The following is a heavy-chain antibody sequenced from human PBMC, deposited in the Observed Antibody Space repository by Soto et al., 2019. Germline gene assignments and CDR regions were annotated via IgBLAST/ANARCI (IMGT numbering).Heavy chain of an antibody. CDR1: GGSFSGYY. CDR3: ARAGGSGYYSTFDY. Sequence: QVQLQQWGAGLLKPSETLSLICAVYGGSFSGYYWSWIRQPPGKGLEWIGEINHSGSTNYNPSLKSRVTISVDTSKNQFSLKLSSVTAADTAVYYCARAGGSGYYSTFDYWGQGTLVTVSS. D-gene: IGHD3-22*01. J-gene: IGHJ4*02. CDR2: INHSGST. V-gene: IGHV4-34*01.